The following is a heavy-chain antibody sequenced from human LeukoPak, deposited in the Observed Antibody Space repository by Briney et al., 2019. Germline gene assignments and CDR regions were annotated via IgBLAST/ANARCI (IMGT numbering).Heavy chain of an antibody. V-gene: IGHV3-23*01. CDR3: EREIMGGTFDY. CDR2: ISGSGGST. D-gene: IGHD1-26*01. Sequence: GGSLRLSCAASGFTFSSYAMSWVRQAPGKGLEWVSAISGSGGSTYYADSVKGRFTISRDNARNSLHLQMNSLRAEDTALYYCEREIMGGTFDYWGQGTLVTVSS. CDR1: GFTFSSYA. J-gene: IGHJ4*02.